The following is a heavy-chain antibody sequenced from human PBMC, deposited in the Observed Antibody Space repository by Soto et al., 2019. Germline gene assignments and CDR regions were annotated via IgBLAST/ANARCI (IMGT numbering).Heavy chain of an antibody. CDR3: ARSRRGYSYGLFDS. J-gene: IGHJ4*02. V-gene: IGHV4-59*08. CDR1: DDSINNFY. Sequence: VQLEESGPGLVKPSETLSLTCTVSDDSINNFYWNLIRQPPGKGLEWIGYIYHTGSTSYNPSLKSRVTISLDTSKNQFSLRLSFVTAADTAVYYCARSRRGYSYGLFDSWGQGALVTVSS. CDR2: IYHTGST. D-gene: IGHD5-18*01.